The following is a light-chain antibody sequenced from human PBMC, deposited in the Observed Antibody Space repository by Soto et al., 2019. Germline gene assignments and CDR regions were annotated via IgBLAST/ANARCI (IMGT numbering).Light chain of an antibody. CDR3: CSYAGSRTHVV. Sequence: QSVLTQPASVSGSPGQSITISCTGTSSDVGSYNLVSWYQQHPVKAPKLMIYEGSKRPSGVSNRFSGSKSGNTASLTISGLQAEDEADYYCCSYAGSRTHVVFGGGTKLTVL. V-gene: IGLV2-23*01. CDR1: SSDVGSYNL. CDR2: EGS. J-gene: IGLJ2*01.